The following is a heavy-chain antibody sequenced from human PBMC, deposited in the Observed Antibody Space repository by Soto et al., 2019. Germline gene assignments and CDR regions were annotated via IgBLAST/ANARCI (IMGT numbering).Heavy chain of an antibody. CDR1: GGSFSGYY. J-gene: IGHJ5*02. V-gene: IGHV4-34*01. CDR2: INHSGST. Sequence: QVQLQQWGAGLLKPSETLSLTCAVYGGSFSGYYWSWIRQPPGKGLEWIGEINHSGSTNYNPSLKSRVTIQVHTFIDQFSLKLSSVTAADTAVYCCARLVAATGGFDPWGQGTLVPVSS. D-gene: IGHD2-15*01. CDR3: ARLVAATGGFDP.